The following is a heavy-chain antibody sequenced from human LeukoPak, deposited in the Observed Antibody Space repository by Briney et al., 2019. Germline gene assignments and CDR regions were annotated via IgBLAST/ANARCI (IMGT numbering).Heavy chain of an antibody. J-gene: IGHJ3*02. Sequence: SETLSLTCTVSGGSISSSYWSWIRQPPGKGLEWIGYIYYSGSTNYNPSLKSRVAISVDTSKNQFSLKLTSVTAADTAVYYCARHGGMVRGFSDAFDIWGQGTMVTVSS. CDR1: GGSISSSY. D-gene: IGHD3-10*01. CDR2: IYYSGST. CDR3: ARHGGMVRGFSDAFDI. V-gene: IGHV4-59*08.